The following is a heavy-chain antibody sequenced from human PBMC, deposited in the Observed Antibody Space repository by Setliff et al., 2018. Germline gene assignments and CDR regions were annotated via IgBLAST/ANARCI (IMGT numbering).Heavy chain of an antibody. CDR1: SGSFSGYF. V-gene: IGHV4-34*01. Sequence: LSLTCAVYSGSFSGYFWSWIRQPPGKGLEWIGSIYHSGTTYYNPSLKSRVIILVDTSKNQFSLKMTSVTDADTAVYYCARDKGDGYGVDAYAGGGFDIWGQGTKVTVSS. D-gene: IGHD4-17*01. CDR3: ARDKGDGYGVDAYAGGGFDI. CDR2: IYHSGTT. J-gene: IGHJ3*02.